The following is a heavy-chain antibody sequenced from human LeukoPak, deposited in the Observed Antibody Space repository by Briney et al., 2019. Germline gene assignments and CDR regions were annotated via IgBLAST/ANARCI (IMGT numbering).Heavy chain of an antibody. CDR2: IYYSGST. V-gene: IGHV4-39*01. J-gene: IGHJ5*02. D-gene: IGHD2-2*01. CDR1: GGSISSSSYH. Sequence: SETLSLTCTVSGGSISSSSYHWGWIRQPPGKGLEWIGSIYYSGSTYYNPSLKSRVTISVDTSKNQFSLKLSSVTAADTAVYYCARQGFIVVAPNWFDPWGQGTLVTVSS. CDR3: ARQGFIVVAPNWFDP.